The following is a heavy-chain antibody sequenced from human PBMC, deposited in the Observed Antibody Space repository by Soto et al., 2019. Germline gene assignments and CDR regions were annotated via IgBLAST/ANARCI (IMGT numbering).Heavy chain of an antibody. CDR3: VCRYCSDGGCLYGLYV. D-gene: IGHD2-15*01. J-gene: IGHJ6*01. Sequence: TSQTLSLTCTGSGGSISPYYWSWIRQPPGKGLEWIGFIYYGGTNYNPVGKVRVTLSVDTAKTQFSLKLTFVTAAATAVYYCVCRYCSDGGCLYGLYVWGQRTTVPVSS. CDR1: GGSISPYY. V-gene: IGHV4-59*01. CDR2: IYYGGT.